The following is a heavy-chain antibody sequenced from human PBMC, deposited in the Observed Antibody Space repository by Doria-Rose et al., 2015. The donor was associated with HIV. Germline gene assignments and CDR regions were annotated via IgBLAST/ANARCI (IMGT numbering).Heavy chain of an antibody. Sequence: FSSYAISWVRQAPGQGLEWMGRIIPILGIANYAQKFQGRVTITADKSTSTAYMELSSLRSEDTAVYYCATVDTATDGYFDYWGQGTLVTVSS. J-gene: IGHJ4*02. CDR2: IIPILGIA. CDR3: ATVDTATDGYFDY. CDR1: FSSYA. V-gene: IGHV1-69*04. D-gene: IGHD5-18*01.